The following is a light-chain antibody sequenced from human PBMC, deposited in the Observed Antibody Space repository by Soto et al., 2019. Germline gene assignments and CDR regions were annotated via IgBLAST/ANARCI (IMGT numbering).Light chain of an antibody. Sequence: QSALTQPASVSGSPGQSITISCTGTSGDIGSYNRVSWYQQHPGKAPKLIIYEVTDRPSGVSNRFSGSKSGNTASLTISVLQAEDEAEYYCSSYTNVNTRACVFGTGTKV. CDR2: EVT. CDR3: SSYTNVNTRACV. J-gene: IGLJ1*01. V-gene: IGLV2-14*01. CDR1: SGDIGSYNR.